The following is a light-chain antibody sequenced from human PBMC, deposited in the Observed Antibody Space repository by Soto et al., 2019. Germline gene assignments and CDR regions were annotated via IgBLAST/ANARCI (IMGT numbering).Light chain of an antibody. CDR3: QQDGSSPRT. CDR1: QSVSSSY. Sequence: EIVLTQSPGTLSLSPGERATLSCRASQSVSSSYLAWYQQKPGQAPRLLIYGASSRATGIPDRFSGSGSGTDCTLTISRLGPEDVAVYSCQQDGSSPRTFGQGTKVEI. V-gene: IGKV3-20*01. CDR2: GAS. J-gene: IGKJ1*01.